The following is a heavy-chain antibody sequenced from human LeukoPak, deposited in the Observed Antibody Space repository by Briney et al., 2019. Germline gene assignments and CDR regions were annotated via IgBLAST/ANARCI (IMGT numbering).Heavy chain of an antibody. J-gene: IGHJ4*02. CDR3: AKDWTTVVTPKGYYFDS. Sequence: GGSLRLSCAASGFSFNNYAMSWVRQAPGKGLEWVSAISTTGGSTYYADSVKGRFTVSRDNSKNTLSLQMDSLRVEDTALYYCAKDWTTVVTPKGYYFDSWGQGTLVTASS. V-gene: IGHV3-23*01. CDR1: GFSFNNYA. CDR2: ISTTGGST. D-gene: IGHD4-23*01.